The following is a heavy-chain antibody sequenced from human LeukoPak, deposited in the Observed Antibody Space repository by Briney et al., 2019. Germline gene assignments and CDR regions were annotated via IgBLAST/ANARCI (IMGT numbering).Heavy chain of an antibody. CDR2: IIPIFGTA. CDR1: GGTFSSYA. D-gene: IGHD3-9*01. V-gene: IGHV1-69*05. Sequence: SVKVSCKASGGTFSSYAISWVRQAPGQGLEWMGGIIPIFGTANYAQKFQGRVTITTDESTSTAYMELSSLRSEDTAVYYCARATNYDILTGFLDYWGQGTLVTVSS. J-gene: IGHJ4*02. CDR3: ARATNYDILTGFLDY.